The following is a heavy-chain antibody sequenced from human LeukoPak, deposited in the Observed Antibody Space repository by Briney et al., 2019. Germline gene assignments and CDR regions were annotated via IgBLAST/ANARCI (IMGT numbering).Heavy chain of an antibody. Sequence: PGGSLRLSCAASGFTFSSYAMSWVRQAPGKGLEWVSGISGSGGSTDYADSVKGRFTISRDNSKNTPYLQMNSLRAEDTAVYYCARAEPAGYCSSTSCYYPDYWGQGTLVTVSS. CDR1: GFTFSSYA. CDR3: ARAEPAGYCSSTSCYYPDY. CDR2: ISGSGGST. V-gene: IGHV3-23*01. J-gene: IGHJ4*02. D-gene: IGHD2-2*03.